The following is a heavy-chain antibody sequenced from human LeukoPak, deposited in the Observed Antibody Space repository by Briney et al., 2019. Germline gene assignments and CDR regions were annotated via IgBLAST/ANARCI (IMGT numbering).Heavy chain of an antibody. CDR3: ARVGHYYDSSGYHTFDY. D-gene: IGHD3-22*01. CDR2: INPKSGGT. V-gene: IGHV1-2*02. CDR1: GYTFTGYF. Sequence: RASVKVSCKASGYTFTGYFMHWVRQAPGQGLEWMGWINPKSGGTTFAQKFQDRATMPRDTSISTAYMELTRLRSDDTAVYYCARVGHYYDSSGYHTFDYWGQGTLVTVSS. J-gene: IGHJ4*02.